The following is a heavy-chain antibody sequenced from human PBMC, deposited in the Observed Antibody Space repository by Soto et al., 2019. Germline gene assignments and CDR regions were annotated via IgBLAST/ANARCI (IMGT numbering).Heavy chain of an antibody. J-gene: IGHJ5*02. CDR3: ASTPGIASAGGFDP. CDR2: ISYDGSNK. CDR1: GFTFSSYA. V-gene: IGHV3-30-3*01. D-gene: IGHD6-13*01. Sequence: PGGSLRLSCAASGFTFSSYAMHWVRQAPGKGLEWVAVISYDGSNKYYADSVKGRFTISRDNSKNTLYLQMNSLRAEDTAVYYCASTPGIASAGGFDPWGQGTLVTVSS.